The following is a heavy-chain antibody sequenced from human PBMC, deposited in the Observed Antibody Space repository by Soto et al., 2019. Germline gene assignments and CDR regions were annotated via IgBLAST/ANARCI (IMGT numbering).Heavy chain of an antibody. CDR2: IPQDGVDG. J-gene: IGHJ6*02. Sequence: GGSLRLSCEVSGFTFRMYSMSWVRQSPGKGLEWVAKIPQDGVDGHYADSVKGRFTISRDNGKNSLYLQLNNLRAEDTAVYYCARDHLILPAHDFFYGSDVWGRGATVTVSS. V-gene: IGHV3-7*03. CDR3: ARDHLILPAHDFFYGSDV. CDR1: GFTFRMYS. D-gene: IGHD2-21*02.